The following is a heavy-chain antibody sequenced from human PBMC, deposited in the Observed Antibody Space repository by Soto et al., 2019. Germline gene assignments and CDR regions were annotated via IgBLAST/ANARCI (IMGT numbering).Heavy chain of an antibody. D-gene: IGHD2-21*02. V-gene: IGHV1-69*06. CDR1: GGTFSSYA. CDR3: ARAQCGGDCYSLYYFDY. CDR2: LIPIFGTA. Sequence: QVQLVQSGAEVKKPGSSVTGSCKASGGTFSSYAISSVRQAPGQGLEWMEGLIPIFGTANYAQKFQGRVTITADKSKSTAYMELSSLRAEDTAVYYCARAQCGGDCYSLYYFDYWGQGTLVSVSS. J-gene: IGHJ4*02.